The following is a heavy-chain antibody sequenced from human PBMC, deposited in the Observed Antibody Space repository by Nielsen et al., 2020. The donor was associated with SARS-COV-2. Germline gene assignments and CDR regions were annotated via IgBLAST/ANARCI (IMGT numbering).Heavy chain of an antibody. Sequence: SLKISCAASGFTFDDYSMHWVRQAPGKGLEWVSGISWNSGFIGYAGSVKGRFSISRDNAKNSLSLQMDNLRAEDTALYYCAKDKIIVAAGSGAFDTWGQGTMVTVSS. CDR3: AKDKIIVAAGSGAFDT. V-gene: IGHV3-9*01. CDR1: GFTFDDYS. D-gene: IGHD6-13*01. CDR2: ISWNSGFI. J-gene: IGHJ3*02.